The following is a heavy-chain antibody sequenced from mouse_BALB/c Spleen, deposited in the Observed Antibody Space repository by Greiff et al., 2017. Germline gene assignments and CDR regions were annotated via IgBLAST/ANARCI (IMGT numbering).Heavy chain of an antibody. CDR2: IWAGGST. Sequence: VQLVESGPGLVAPSQSLSITCTVSGFSLTSYGVHWVRQPPGKGLEWLGVIWAGGSTNYNSALMSRLSISKDNSKSQVFLKMNSLQTDDTAMYYCARDYDGYYVDYAMDYWGQGTSVTVSS. CDR3: ARDYDGYYVDYAMDY. J-gene: IGHJ4*01. CDR1: GFSLTSYG. D-gene: IGHD2-3*01. V-gene: IGHV2-9*02.